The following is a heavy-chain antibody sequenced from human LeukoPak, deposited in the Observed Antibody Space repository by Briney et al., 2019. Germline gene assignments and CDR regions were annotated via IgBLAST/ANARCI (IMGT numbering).Heavy chain of an antibody. J-gene: IGHJ2*01. CDR1: GGSISSGGYY. V-gene: IGHV4-31*03. CDR3: ARGRVDYGGTYWYFDL. Sequence: TLSLTCTVSGGSISSGGYYWSWIRQHPGKGLEWIGYIYYSGSTYYNPSLKSRVTISVDTSKNQFSLKLSSVTAADTAVYYCARGRVDYGGTYWYFDLWGRGTLVTVSS. D-gene: IGHD4-23*01. CDR2: IYYSGST.